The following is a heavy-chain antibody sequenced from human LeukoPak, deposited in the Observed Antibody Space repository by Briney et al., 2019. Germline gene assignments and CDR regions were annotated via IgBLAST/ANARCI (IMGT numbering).Heavy chain of an antibody. D-gene: IGHD3-9*01. Sequence: GGSLRLSCAASGFTFSSSAMSWVRQAPGKGLEWVSAISNNGGYTYYADSVQGRFTTSRDNSKNTLYLQMNSLRAEDTAVYYCARESLPIFRHFDYWGQGTLVTVSS. V-gene: IGHV3-23*01. J-gene: IGHJ4*02. CDR2: ISNNGGYT. CDR1: GFTFSSSA. CDR3: ARESLPIFRHFDY.